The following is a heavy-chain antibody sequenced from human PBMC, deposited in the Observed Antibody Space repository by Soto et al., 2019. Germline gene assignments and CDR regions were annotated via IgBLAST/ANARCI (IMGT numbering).Heavy chain of an antibody. CDR3: ARLGGRYCGNNSCYGAKFES. D-gene: IGHD2-2*01. Sequence: SGTPSPTRPLPCGSLPGFYWGWVPASPRGGLAWIGYIYYSGITNYNPSLKSRVTISVDTSKNLFSLNLSSVTAADTAVYYCARLGGRYCGNNSCYGAKFESWGQGTPVTVSS. CDR1: CGSLPGFY. CDR2: IYYSGIT. V-gene: IGHV4-59*08. J-gene: IGHJ4*02.